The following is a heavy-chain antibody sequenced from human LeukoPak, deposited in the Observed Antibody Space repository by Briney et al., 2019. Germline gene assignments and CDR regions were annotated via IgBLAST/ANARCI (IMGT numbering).Heavy chain of an antibody. CDR3: AKAFTGTGSFDY. CDR2: ISPTGGTT. D-gene: IGHD2-8*02. CDR1: GFTFSTFA. J-gene: IGHJ4*02. V-gene: IGHV3-23*01. Sequence: GGSLRLSCAASGFTFSTFAMNWVRQAPGKGLEWVSFISPTGGTTYYADSVKSRFTVSRDNSKSTFFLHMNSLRAADTAVYYCAKAFTGTGSFDYWGQGSLVTVSS.